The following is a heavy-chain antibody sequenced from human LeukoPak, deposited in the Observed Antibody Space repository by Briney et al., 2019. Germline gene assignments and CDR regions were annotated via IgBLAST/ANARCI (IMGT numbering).Heavy chain of an antibody. CDR3: ARVGKYEK. CDR1: GYTLTSYG. D-gene: IGHD2-8*01. J-gene: IGHJ4*02. Sequence: EASVKVSCKASGYTLTSYGISWVRQAPGQGLEWMGWISVYNGNTNYAQKPQGRVTMTADRSTSTAYMELRSLRSDDTAVYYCARVGKYEKWGQGTLVTVSS. CDR2: ISVYNGNT. V-gene: IGHV1-18*01.